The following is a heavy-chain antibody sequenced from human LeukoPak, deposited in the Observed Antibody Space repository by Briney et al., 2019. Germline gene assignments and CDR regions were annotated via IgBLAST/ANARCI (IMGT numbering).Heavy chain of an antibody. CDR3: ARNSGRSPFDM. J-gene: IGHJ3*02. Sequence: GGSLRLSCAASGFTFSSDWMHWVRQGPGKGLVWVSRVNSDGGSTNYADSVKGRFTISRDNAKNTLYLQMNSLRADDTAVYYCARNSGRSPFDMWGQGTMVTVSS. D-gene: IGHD6-19*01. CDR1: GFTFSSDW. V-gene: IGHV3-74*01. CDR2: VNSDGGST.